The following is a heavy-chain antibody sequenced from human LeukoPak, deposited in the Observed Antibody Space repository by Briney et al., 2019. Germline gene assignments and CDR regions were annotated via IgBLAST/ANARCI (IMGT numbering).Heavy chain of an antibody. V-gene: IGHV3-30*02. D-gene: IGHD1-26*01. CDR1: GFTFSSYG. CDR2: IRSDGSNK. J-gene: IGHJ4*02. Sequence: GGSLRLSCAASGFTFSSYGMHWVRRAPGKGLEWVTFIRSDGSNKYYADSVKGRFTISRDNSKNTLYLQMNSLRAEDTAVYYCAKEWDLSFDYWGQGTLVTVSS. CDR3: AKEWDLSFDY.